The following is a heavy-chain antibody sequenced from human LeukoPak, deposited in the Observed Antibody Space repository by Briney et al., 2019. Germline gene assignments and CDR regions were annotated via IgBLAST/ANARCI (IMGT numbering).Heavy chain of an antibody. J-gene: IGHJ4*02. Sequence: ASVKVSCKASGYTFTSYDINWVRQATGQGLEWMGWMNPNSGNTGYAQKFQGRVTMTRNTSISTAYMELSRLRSDDTAVYYCARNMVRGVITPYDYWGQGTLVTVSS. CDR3: ARNMVRGVITPYDY. V-gene: IGHV1-8*01. CDR1: GYTFTSYD. CDR2: MNPNSGNT. D-gene: IGHD3-10*01.